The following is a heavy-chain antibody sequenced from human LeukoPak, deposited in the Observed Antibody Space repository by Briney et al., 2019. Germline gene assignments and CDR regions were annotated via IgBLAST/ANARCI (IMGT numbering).Heavy chain of an antibody. D-gene: IGHD5-12*01. J-gene: IGHJ4*02. V-gene: IGHV1-2*02. CDR3: ARGRAQNEDQWVLQGY. CDR1: GYTFTAYY. CDR2: ISPNSGGT. Sequence: ASVKVSCKASGYTFTAYYIHWVRQAPGQGLEWMGWISPNSGGTNYAQKFQGRVTVTRDTSISTAYMELSGLISDDTAVYYCARGRAQNEDQWVLQGYWGQGTLVTISS.